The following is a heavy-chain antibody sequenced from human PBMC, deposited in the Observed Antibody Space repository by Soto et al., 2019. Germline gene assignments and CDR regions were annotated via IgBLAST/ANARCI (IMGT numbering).Heavy chain of an antibody. V-gene: IGHV4-4*07. CDR3: ARVGRTRATVTTDAFDV. CDR2: IYASGNT. Sequence: QVQLQESGPGLVKPSETLSLTCTVSGGSISGYYWSWIRQPAGKRLEWIGRIYASGNTNKNPSLKRRATTSVDTSKNQFSLRLNSVAAADTAVYYCARVGRTRATVTTDAFDVWGQGTKVTVSS. J-gene: IGHJ3*01. D-gene: IGHD4-17*01. CDR1: GGSISGYY.